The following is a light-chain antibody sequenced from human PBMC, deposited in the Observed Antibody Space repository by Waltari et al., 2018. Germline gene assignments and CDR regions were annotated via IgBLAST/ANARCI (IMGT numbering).Light chain of an antibody. CDR1: SSVVGSYNL. Sequence: QSALTQPASVSGSPGQSITISCTGTSSVVGSYNLVSWYQHHPGKAPKLIIYEVTKRPSGVSNRFSGSKSGNTASLTISGLQAEDETDYYCCSFVGSRTSLYVFGTGTKVSVL. CDR3: CSFVGSRTSLYV. V-gene: IGLV2-23*02. J-gene: IGLJ1*01. CDR2: EVT.